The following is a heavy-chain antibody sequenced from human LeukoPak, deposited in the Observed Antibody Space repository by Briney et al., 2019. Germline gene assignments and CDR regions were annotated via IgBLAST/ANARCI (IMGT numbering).Heavy chain of an antibody. V-gene: IGHV3-7*01. D-gene: IGHD3-10*01. CDR1: GFTFSSYW. CDR2: IKQDGSEK. J-gene: IGHJ6*02. Sequence: GSLRLSCAASGFTFSSYWMSWVRQAPGKGLEWVANIKQDGSEKYYVDSVKGRFTISRDNAKNSLYLQMNSPRAEDTAVYYCAREYYYGSGSPYGMDVWGQGTTVTVSS. CDR3: AREYYYGSGSPYGMDV.